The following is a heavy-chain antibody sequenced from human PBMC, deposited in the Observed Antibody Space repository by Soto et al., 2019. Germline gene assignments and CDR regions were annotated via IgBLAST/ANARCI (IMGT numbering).Heavy chain of an antibody. CDR1: GFTFSDYY. J-gene: IGHJ4*02. CDR3: ASGYSSSYHPYSDY. CDR2: ISSSGSTI. Sequence: PVGSLRLSCAASGFTFSDYYMSWIRQAPGKGLEWVSYISSSGSTIYYADSAKGRFTISRDNAKNSLYLQMNSLRAEDTAVYYCASGYSSSYHPYSDYWGQGTLVTVSS. D-gene: IGHD6-6*01. V-gene: IGHV3-11*01.